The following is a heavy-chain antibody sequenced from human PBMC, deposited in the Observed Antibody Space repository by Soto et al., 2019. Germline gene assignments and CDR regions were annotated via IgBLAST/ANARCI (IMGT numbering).Heavy chain of an antibody. Sequence: LRLSCAASGFTFSSYAMSWVRQAPGKGLEWIGYIYYSGSTNYNPSIKSRVTISVDTSKNQLSLNLSSVTAADTAVYYCVRNQYYWGQGTLVTVSS. J-gene: IGHJ4*02. CDR2: IYYSGST. CDR3: VRNQYY. V-gene: IGHV4-59*01. CDR1: GFTFSSYA.